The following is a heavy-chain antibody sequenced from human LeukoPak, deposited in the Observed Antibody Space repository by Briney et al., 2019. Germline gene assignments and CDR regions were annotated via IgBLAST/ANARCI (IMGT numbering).Heavy chain of an antibody. J-gene: IGHJ4*02. CDR1: GFTLSSYA. CDR2: ISGSGGST. D-gene: IGHD3-10*01. CDR3: AKVGTYYYGSGSYTDY. V-gene: IGHV3-23*01. Sequence: PGGSLRLSCAASGFTLSSYAMSWVRQAPGKGLEWVSAISGSGGSTYYADSVKGRFTISRDNSKNTLYLQMNSLRAEDTAVYYCAKVGTYYYGSGSYTDYWGQGTLVTVSS.